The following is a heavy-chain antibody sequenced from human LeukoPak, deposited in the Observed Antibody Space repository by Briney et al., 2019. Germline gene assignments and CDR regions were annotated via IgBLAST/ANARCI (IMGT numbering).Heavy chain of an antibody. D-gene: IGHD3-22*01. J-gene: IGHJ3*02. V-gene: IGHV1-69*13. Sequence: SVKVSCKASGGTFSSYAISWVRQAPGQGLEWMGGIIPIFGTANYAQKFQGRVTITADESTSTAYMELSSLGSEDTAVYYCARPYDSSGYYLLNGAFDIWGQGTMVTVSS. CDR3: ARPYDSSGYYLLNGAFDI. CDR2: IIPIFGTA. CDR1: GGTFSSYA.